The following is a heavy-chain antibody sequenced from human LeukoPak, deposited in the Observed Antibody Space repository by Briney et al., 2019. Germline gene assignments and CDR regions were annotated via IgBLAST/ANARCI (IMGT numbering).Heavy chain of an antibody. CDR2: IYSGGST. J-gene: IGHJ4*02. D-gene: IGHD6-19*01. CDR3: AKGLRSGWVSIDY. CDR1: GFTVSSNY. V-gene: IGHV3-53*01. Sequence: GGSLRLSCAASGFTVSSNYMSWVRQAPGKGLEWVSVIYSGGSTYYADSMKGRFTISRDNSKNTLYLQMNSLRVEDTAVYYCAKGLRSGWVSIDYWGQGTLVTVSS.